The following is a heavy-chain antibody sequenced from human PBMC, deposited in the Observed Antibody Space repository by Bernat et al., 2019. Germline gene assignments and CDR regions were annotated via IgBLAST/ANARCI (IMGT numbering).Heavy chain of an antibody. CDR2: ISSSSSYI. Sequence: EVQLVESGGGLVKPGGSLRLSCAASGFTFSSYSMNWVRQAPGKGLEWVSSISSSSSYIYYEDSVKGRFTISRDNAKNSLYLQMNSLRAEDTAVYYCARADDILTGYYYFDYWGQGTLVTVSS. V-gene: IGHV3-21*01. CDR1: GFTFSSYS. CDR3: ARADDILTGYYYFDY. J-gene: IGHJ4*02. D-gene: IGHD3-9*01.